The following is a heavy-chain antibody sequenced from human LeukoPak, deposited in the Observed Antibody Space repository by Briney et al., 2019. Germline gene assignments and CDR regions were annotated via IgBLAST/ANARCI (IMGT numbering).Heavy chain of an antibody. Sequence: SETLSLTCTVSGCSISSYYWSWIRQPAGKGLEWIGRIYTSGSTNYNPSLKSRVTISVDTSKNQFSLKLSSVTAADTAVYYCARDMPLELVVVPHDYWGQGTLVTVSS. V-gene: IGHV4-4*07. CDR2: IYTSGST. CDR3: ARDMPLELVVVPHDY. J-gene: IGHJ4*02. D-gene: IGHD2-2*01. CDR1: GCSISSYY.